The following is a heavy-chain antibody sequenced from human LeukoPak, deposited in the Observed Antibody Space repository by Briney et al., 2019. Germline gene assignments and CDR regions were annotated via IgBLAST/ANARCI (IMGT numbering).Heavy chain of an antibody. CDR3: ARYSIGYDSSLKIKGVSAFDI. D-gene: IGHD3-22*01. CDR2: IIPIFGTA. V-gene: IGHV1-69*05. Sequence: GASVKVSCKASGGTFSSYAISWVRQAPGQGLEWMGRIIPIFGTANYAQKFQGRVTITTDESTSTAYMELSSLRSEDTAVYYCARYSIGYDSSLKIKGVSAFDIWGQGTMVTVSS. CDR1: GGTFSSYA. J-gene: IGHJ3*02.